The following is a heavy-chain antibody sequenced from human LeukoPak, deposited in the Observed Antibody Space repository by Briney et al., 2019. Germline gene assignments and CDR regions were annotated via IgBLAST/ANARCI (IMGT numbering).Heavy chain of an antibody. J-gene: IGHJ4*02. CDR2: ISGSGGST. CDR3: AKDCDFWSGYSY. CDR1: GFTFSSYA. V-gene: IGHV3-23*01. D-gene: IGHD3-3*01. Sequence: GGSLRLSCAASGFTFSSYAMSWVRQAPGKGPEWVSAISGSGGSTYYADSVKGRFTISRDNSKNTLYLQMNSLRAEDTAVYYCAKDCDFWSGYSYWGQGTLVTVSS.